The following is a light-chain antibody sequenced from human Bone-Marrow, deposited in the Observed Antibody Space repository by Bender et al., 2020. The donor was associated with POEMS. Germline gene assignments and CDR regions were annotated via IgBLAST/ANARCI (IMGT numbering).Light chain of an antibody. CDR3: QSADSSGIVV. Sequence: SYELTQPPSVSVSPGQTARITCSGDALPKQYAYWYQQKAGQVPVLIIYKDIERRSGVPERFSGSSSGTTVTLTISGVQAEDEADYYCQSADSSGIVVFGGGTKLTVL. J-gene: IGLJ2*01. CDR2: KDI. CDR1: ALPKQY. V-gene: IGLV3-25*03.